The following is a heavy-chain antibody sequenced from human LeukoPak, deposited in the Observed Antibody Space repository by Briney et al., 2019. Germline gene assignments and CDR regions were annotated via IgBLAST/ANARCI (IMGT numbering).Heavy chain of an antibody. CDR2: IYYSGST. CDR3: ARVPRITIFGVVPYFDY. D-gene: IGHD3-3*01. Sequence: SETLSLTCTVSGGSISSYYWSWIRQPPGKGLEWIGYIYYSGSTNYNPSLKSRVTISVDTSKNQFSLKLSSVTAADTAVYYCARVPRITIFGVVPYFDYWGQGTLVTVSS. V-gene: IGHV4-59*08. J-gene: IGHJ4*02. CDR1: GGSISSYY.